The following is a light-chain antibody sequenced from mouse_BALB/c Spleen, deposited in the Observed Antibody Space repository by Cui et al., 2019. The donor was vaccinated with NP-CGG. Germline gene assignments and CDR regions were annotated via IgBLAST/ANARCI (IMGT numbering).Light chain of an antibody. CDR1: TGAVTAYNY. V-gene: IGLV1*01. J-gene: IGLJ1*01. CDR3: ALWYSNHWV. CDR2: GTN. Sequence: QAVVTQESALTTSPSETVTLTCRSSTGAVTAYNYANWVQEKPDHLFTGLIGGTNNRAPGVPARFSGFLIGDKAALTITGAQTEDEAIYFCALWYSNHWVFGGGTKLTVL.